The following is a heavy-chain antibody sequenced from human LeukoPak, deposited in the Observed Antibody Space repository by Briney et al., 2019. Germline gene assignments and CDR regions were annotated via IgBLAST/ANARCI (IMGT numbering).Heavy chain of an antibody. Sequence: GGSLRLSCAASGFTFSSYAMSWVRQAPGKGLGWVSAISGSGGSTYYADSVKGRFTISRDNSKNTLYLQMNSLRAEDTAVYYCAKNRGIAVAASFDYWGQGTLVTVSS. D-gene: IGHD6-19*01. J-gene: IGHJ4*02. CDR2: ISGSGGST. CDR1: GFTFSSYA. CDR3: AKNRGIAVAASFDY. V-gene: IGHV3-23*01.